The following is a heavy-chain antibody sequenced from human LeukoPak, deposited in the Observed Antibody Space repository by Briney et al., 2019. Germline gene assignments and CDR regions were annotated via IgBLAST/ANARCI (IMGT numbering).Heavy chain of an antibody. Sequence: GGSLRLSCAASGFTFSSYEMNWVRQVPGKGLEWVSKISSSGSAIYYADSVKGRFTISRDNAKSTLYLQMNSLRAEDTAVYYCARGGSLGYWGQGTLVTVSS. CDR3: ARGGSLGY. V-gene: IGHV3-48*03. CDR2: ISSSGSAI. D-gene: IGHD6-19*01. J-gene: IGHJ4*02. CDR1: GFTFSSYE.